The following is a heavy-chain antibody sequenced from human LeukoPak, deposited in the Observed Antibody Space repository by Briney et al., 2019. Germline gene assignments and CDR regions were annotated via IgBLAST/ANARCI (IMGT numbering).Heavy chain of an antibody. D-gene: IGHD3-22*01. CDR2: IYAGDSDT. CDR3: ARLDDYYDSSGYYDY. J-gene: IGHJ4*02. Sequence: GESLKISCKGSGYSFTSYWIGWVRQMPGKGLEWMGIIYAGDSDTRYSPSFQGQVTISADKSISTAYLQWSSLKASDTAMYYCARLDDYYDSSGYYDYWGQGTLATVSS. V-gene: IGHV5-51*01. CDR1: GYSFTSYW.